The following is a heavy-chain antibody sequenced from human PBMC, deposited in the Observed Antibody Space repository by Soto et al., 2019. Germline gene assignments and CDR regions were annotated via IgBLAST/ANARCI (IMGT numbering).Heavy chain of an antibody. V-gene: IGHV4-4*02. CDR3: ARHIAVPRTRGFDY. CDR2: IYHGVTT. CDR1: GGSITTNW. Sequence: QVHLQESGPGLVKPSGTLSLTCAVSGGSITTNWWSWVRQPPGKGLEWIGKIYHGVTTNYIPSNRRRVTISVDTSNTPVSLNLNSVTAADSAIYYCARHIAVPRTRGFDYWGQGNLVTVSS. D-gene: IGHD6-19*01. J-gene: IGHJ4*02.